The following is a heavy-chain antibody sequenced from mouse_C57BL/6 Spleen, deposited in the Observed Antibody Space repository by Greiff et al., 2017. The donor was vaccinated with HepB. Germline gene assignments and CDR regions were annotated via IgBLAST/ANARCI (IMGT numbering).Heavy chain of an antibody. D-gene: IGHD1-1*01. V-gene: IGHV1-20*01. Sequence: VQLQQSGPELVKPGDSVKISCKASGYSFTGYFMNWVMQSHGKSLEWIGRINPYNGDTFYNQKFKGKATLTVDKSSSTAHMELRSLTSEDSAVYYCARSITTVVATRGAMDYWGQGTSVTVSS. CDR2: INPYNGDT. CDR1: GYSFTGYF. J-gene: IGHJ4*01. CDR3: ARSITTVVATRGAMDY.